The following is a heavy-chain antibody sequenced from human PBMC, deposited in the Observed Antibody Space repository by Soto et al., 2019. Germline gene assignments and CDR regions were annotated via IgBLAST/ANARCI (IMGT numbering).Heavy chain of an antibody. CDR2: IWADGSSN. J-gene: IGHJ3*01. V-gene: IGHV3-33*01. Sequence: QVRLVESGGGVVQPGRSLRLSCAASGFNFNNYGMHWVRQAPGKGLEWLAVIWADGSSNYHADSVKGRFAVSRDNSKNTLYLQMNSLKTEDTAVYYCARPHGSGSGWYALDVWGQGTFVTVSS. CDR3: ARPHGSGSGWYALDV. D-gene: IGHD6-13*01. CDR1: GFNFNNYG.